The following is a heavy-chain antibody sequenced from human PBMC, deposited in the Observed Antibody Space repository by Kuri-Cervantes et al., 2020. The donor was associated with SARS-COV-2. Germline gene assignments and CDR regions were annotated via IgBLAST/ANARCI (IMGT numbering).Heavy chain of an antibody. Sequence: GESLKISCVASGFTFSAYTLNWVRQAPGKGLEWVANIKQDGSEKYYVDSVKGRFTISRDNAKNSLYLQMSSLRAEDTAVYYCARDLRLGKSLDYWGQGTLVTVSS. CDR3: ARDLRLGKSLDY. D-gene: IGHD7-27*01. V-gene: IGHV3-7*01. CDR1: GFTFSAYT. J-gene: IGHJ4*02. CDR2: IKQDGSEK.